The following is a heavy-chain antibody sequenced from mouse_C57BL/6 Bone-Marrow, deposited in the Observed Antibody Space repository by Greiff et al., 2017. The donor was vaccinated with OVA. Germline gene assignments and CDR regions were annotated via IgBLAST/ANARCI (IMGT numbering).Heavy chain of an antibody. D-gene: IGHD1-1*01. CDR2: INPNNGGT. CDR3: ARGGSSYWYFDV. J-gene: IGHJ1*03. V-gene: IGHV1-26*01. Sequence: EVQLQQSGPELVKPGASVKISCKASGYTFTDYYMNWVKQSHGKSLEWIGDINPNNGGTSYNQKFKGKATLTVDKSSSTAYMGRRSLTSEDTAVYYCARGGSSYWYFDVWGTGTTVTVSA. CDR1: GYTFTDYY.